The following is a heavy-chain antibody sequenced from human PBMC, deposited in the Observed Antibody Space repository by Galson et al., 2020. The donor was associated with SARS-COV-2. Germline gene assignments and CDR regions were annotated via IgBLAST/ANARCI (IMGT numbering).Heavy chain of an antibody. CDR3: ARGRGGYYSNFDY. D-gene: IGHD3-22*01. CDR2: ISYDGSNK. Sequence: TGGSLRLSCAASGFTFSSYAMHWVRQAPGKGLEWVAVISYDGSNKYYADSVKGQFTISRDNSKNTLYLQMNSLRAEDTAVYYCARGRGGYYSNFDYWGQGTLVTVSS. J-gene: IGHJ4*02. CDR1: GFTFSSYA. V-gene: IGHV3-30-3*01.